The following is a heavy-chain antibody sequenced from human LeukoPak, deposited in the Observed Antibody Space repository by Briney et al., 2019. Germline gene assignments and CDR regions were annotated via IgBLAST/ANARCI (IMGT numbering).Heavy chain of an antibody. CDR2: ISYDGSNK. CDR1: GFTFSYYT. V-gene: IGHV3-30-3*01. Sequence: GRSLRLSCAASGFTFSYYTMHWVRQAPGRGLEWVAVISYDGSNKYYADSVKGRFTISRDNSKNTLYLQMNSLRAEDTAVYYCARVLNYYDSSGYYFSYWGQGTLVTVSS. CDR3: ARVLNYYDSSGYYFSY. J-gene: IGHJ4*02. D-gene: IGHD3-22*01.